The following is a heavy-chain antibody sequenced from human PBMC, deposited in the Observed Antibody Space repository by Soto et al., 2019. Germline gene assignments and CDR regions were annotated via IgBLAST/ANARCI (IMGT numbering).Heavy chain of an antibody. CDR3: ARSALPAAINNWFDH. Sequence: QVQLVQSGAEVRKPGSSVKVSCKASGGIFSSYGISWVRQAPGQGLEWMGGIIPFFGTANYAQKFQARVTITADKSTSTAYMELSSLRSEDTAVYYCARSALPAAINNWFDHWGQGTLVTVSS. J-gene: IGHJ5*02. D-gene: IGHD2-2*01. CDR1: GGIFSSYG. CDR2: IIPFFGTA. V-gene: IGHV1-69*06.